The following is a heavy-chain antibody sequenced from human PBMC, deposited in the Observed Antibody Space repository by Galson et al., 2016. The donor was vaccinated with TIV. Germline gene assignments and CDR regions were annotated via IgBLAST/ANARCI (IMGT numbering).Heavy chain of an antibody. CDR3: ARHYNNIVIGEGWYYDHGMDV. CDR1: GFTFSSHA. D-gene: IGHD5-12*01. J-gene: IGHJ6*02. CDR2: ISGSGATT. V-gene: IGHV3-23*01. Sequence: SLRLSCAASGFTFSSHAMTWVRQAPGKGLEWVSAISGSGATTHYADSVKGRFTISRDNSKNTLYVQMNSLRAEDTATYYCARHYNNIVIGEGWYYDHGMDVWGQGTTVTVSS.